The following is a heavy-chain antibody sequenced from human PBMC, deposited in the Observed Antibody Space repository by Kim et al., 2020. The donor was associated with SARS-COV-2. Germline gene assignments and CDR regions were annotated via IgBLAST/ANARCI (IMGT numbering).Heavy chain of an antibody. Sequence: GGSLRLSCAASGFTFSSYAMHWVRQAPGKGLEWVAVISYDGSNKYYADSVKGRFTISRDNSKNTLYLQMNSLRAEDTAVYYCARGRWGELSDYFDYWGQG. J-gene: IGHJ4*02. D-gene: IGHD3-16*02. CDR3: ARGRWGELSDYFDY. CDR1: GFTFSSYA. V-gene: IGHV3-30-3*01. CDR2: ISYDGSNK.